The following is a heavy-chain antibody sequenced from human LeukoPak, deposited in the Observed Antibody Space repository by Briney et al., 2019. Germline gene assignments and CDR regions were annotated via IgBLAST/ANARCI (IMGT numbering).Heavy chain of an antibody. V-gene: IGHV1-2*02. J-gene: IGHJ6*03. CDR3: ARAGFRYDFWSGTWGTPDYYYYYMDV. CDR2: INPNSGGT. D-gene: IGHD3-3*01. Sequence: GASVKVSCKASGYTVTGYYMHWVRQAPGQGREWMGWINPNSGGTNYAQKFQGRVTMTRDTSISTAYMELSRLRSDDTAVYYCARAGFRYDFWSGTWGTPDYYYYYMDVWGKGTAVTVSS. CDR1: GYTVTGYY.